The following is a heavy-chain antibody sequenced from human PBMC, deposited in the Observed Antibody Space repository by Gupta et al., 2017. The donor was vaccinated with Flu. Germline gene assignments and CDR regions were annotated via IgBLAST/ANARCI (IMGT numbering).Heavy chain of an antibody. D-gene: IGHD2-2*01. CDR3: ARDTFPAKRAFDI. CDR1: GFTFSSYW. CDR2: IKQDGSEK. V-gene: IGHV3-7*01. Sequence: EVQLVESGGGLVQPGGSLRLSCAAYGFTFSSYWMSWVRQAPGKGLEWVANIKQDGSEKYYVDSVKGRFTISRDNAKNALYLQMNSLRAEDTAVYYCARDTFPAKRAFDIWGQGTMVTVSS. J-gene: IGHJ3*02.